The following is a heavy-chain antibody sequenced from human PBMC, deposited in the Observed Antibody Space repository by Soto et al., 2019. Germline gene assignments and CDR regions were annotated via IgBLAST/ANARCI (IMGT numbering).Heavy chain of an antibody. J-gene: IGHJ5*02. D-gene: IGHD5-18*01. CDR1: GFTFRSFT. CDR3: TRDASRDSRAPGWFEP. V-gene: IGHV3-21*01. CDR2: ISSNSAYI. Sequence: GGSLRLSCAASGFTFRSFTINWVRQAPGKGLEWVSTISSNSAYIYYTDALRGRFTISRDNAKNSLHLQMNSLRAEDTAVYYCTRDASRDSRAPGWFEPWGRGTLFTVCS.